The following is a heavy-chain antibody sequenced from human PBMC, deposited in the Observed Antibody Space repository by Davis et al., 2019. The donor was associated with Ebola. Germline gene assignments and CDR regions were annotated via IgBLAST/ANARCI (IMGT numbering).Heavy chain of an antibody. D-gene: IGHD4-23*01. CDR2: IHTDGSST. Sequence: HTGGSLRLSCAASGFTFSSYWMHWVRQVPGKGLVWVSRIHTDGSSTSYADSVKGRFTISRDNAKNTLYLQMNSLRAEDTAVYYCAREGYGGKGEYWGQGTLVTVSS. CDR3: AREGYGGKGEY. V-gene: IGHV3-74*01. CDR1: GFTFSSYW. J-gene: IGHJ4*02.